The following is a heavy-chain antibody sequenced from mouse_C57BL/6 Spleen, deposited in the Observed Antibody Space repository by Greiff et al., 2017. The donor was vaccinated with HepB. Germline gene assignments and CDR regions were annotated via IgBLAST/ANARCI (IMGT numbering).Heavy chain of an antibody. J-gene: IGHJ2*01. CDR3: ARRFDY. Sequence: QVQLQQPGAELVKPGASVKLSCKASGYTFTSYWMHWVKQRPGRGLEWIGSIDPNSGGTKYNEKFKSKTTLTVDKPASTGYMQLSSLTSEDSAVYYCARRFDYWGQGTTLTVSS. CDR1: GYTFTSYW. CDR2: IDPNSGGT. V-gene: IGHV1-72*01.